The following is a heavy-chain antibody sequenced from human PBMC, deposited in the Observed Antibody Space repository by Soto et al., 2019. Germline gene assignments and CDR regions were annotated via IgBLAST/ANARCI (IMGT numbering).Heavy chain of an antibody. V-gene: IGHV4-39*07. CDR2: IYYSGNT. Sequence: SETLSLTCTVSGGSISSSSYYWGWLRQPPGKGLEWIGSIYYSGNTYYNPSLKSRVTISVDTSKNQFSLKLSSVTAADTAVYYCAREGVVRIAAAGPYYYDMDVWCQGTTVTVSS. CDR3: AREGVVRIAAAGPYYYDMDV. J-gene: IGHJ6*02. D-gene: IGHD6-13*01. CDR1: GGSISSSSYY.